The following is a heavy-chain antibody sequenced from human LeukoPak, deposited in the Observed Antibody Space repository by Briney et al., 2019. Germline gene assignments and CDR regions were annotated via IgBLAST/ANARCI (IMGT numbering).Heavy chain of an antibody. V-gene: IGHV1-69*04. D-gene: IGHD3-22*01. J-gene: IGHJ4*02. CDR1: GGTFTSYA. CDR2: IIPILGIA. CDR3: ARGYYYDSSGLDY. Sequence: SVKVSCKASGGTFTSYAISWVRQAPGQGLEWMGRIIPILGIANYAQKFQGRVTITADKSTSTAYMELSSLRSEDTAVYYCARGYYYDSSGLDYWGQGTLVTVSS.